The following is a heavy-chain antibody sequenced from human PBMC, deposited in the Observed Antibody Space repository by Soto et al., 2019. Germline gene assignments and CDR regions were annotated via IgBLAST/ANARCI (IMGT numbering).Heavy chain of an antibody. CDR1: GYTFTGYY. D-gene: IGHD6-13*01. V-gene: IGHV1-2*04. CDR3: ARGQDSSSWNGYYFDY. CDR2: INPNSGGT. Sequence: ASVKVSCKASGYTFTGYYMHWVRQAPGQGLEWMGWINPNSGGTNYAQKFQGWVTMTRDTSISTAYMELSRLRSDDTAVYYCARGQDSSSWNGYYFDYWGQGNLVTVSS. J-gene: IGHJ4*02.